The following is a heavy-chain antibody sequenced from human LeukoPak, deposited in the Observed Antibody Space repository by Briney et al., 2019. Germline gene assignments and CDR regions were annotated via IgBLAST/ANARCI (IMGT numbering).Heavy chain of an antibody. CDR1: GFTFSSYS. Sequence: GGSLRLSCAASGFTFSSYSMNWGRQAPGKGVEWGSSISSSSSYIYYADSAKGGFTISRDNAKISLYLQMTSLRAEDTAVYYCATVGNGGYWGQGTLVTVSS. J-gene: IGHJ4*02. CDR2: ISSSSSYI. V-gene: IGHV3-21*01. CDR3: ATVGNGGY. D-gene: IGHD4-23*01.